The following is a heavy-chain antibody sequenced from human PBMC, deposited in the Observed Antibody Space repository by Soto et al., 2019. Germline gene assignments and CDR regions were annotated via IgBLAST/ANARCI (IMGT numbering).Heavy chain of an antibody. CDR2: FDPEDGET. CDR3: ATVTYYDILTGYTFDY. CDR1: GYTLTELS. J-gene: IGHJ4*02. D-gene: IGHD3-9*01. Sequence: ASVKVSCKVSGYTLTELSMHWVRQAPGKGLEWMGGFDPEDGETIYAQKFQGRVTMTEDTSTDTAYMELSSLRSEDTAVYYCATVTYYDILTGYTFDYWGQGTLVTVSS. V-gene: IGHV1-24*01.